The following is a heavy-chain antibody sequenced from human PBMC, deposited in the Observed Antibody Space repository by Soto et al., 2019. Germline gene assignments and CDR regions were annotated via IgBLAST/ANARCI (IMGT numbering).Heavy chain of an antibody. D-gene: IGHD6-19*01. Sequence: PSETLSLTCAVYGGSFSGYYWSWIRQPPGKGLEWIGEINHSGSTNYNPSLKSRVTISVDTSKNQFSLKLSSVTAAGTAVYYCARGRRYRIAVAGTGRYYYYGMDVWGQGTTVTVSS. CDR1: GGSFSGYY. V-gene: IGHV4-34*01. J-gene: IGHJ6*02. CDR3: ARGRRYRIAVAGTGRYYYYGMDV. CDR2: INHSGST.